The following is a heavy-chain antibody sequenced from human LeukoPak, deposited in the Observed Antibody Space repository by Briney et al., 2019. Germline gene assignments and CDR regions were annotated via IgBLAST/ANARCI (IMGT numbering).Heavy chain of an antibody. CDR3: ARGEGSGSYYSYFDY. D-gene: IGHD1-26*01. CDR2: IYTSGST. CDR1: GGSISSGSYY. V-gene: IGHV4-61*02. Sequence: SETLSLTCTVSGGSISSGSYYWSWIRQPAGKGLEWIGRIYTSGSTNYNPSLKSRVTISIDTPNNQFSLKLSSVTAADTAVYYCARGEGSGSYYSYFDYWGQGTLVTVSS. J-gene: IGHJ4*02.